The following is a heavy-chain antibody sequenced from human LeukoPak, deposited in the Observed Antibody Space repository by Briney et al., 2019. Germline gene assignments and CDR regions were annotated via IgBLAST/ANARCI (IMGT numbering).Heavy chain of an antibody. CDR3: ERSPYDILTGLLDY. CDR1: GFTFSSYS. CDR2: ISSSSSTI. Sequence: GGSLRLSCAASGFTFSSYSMNWVRQAPGKGLEWVSYISSSSSTIYYADSVKGRFTISRDNSKNPLYLQMNSLRAEDTAVYYCERSPYDILTGLLDYWGQGTLVTVSS. D-gene: IGHD3-9*01. V-gene: IGHV3-48*01. J-gene: IGHJ4*02.